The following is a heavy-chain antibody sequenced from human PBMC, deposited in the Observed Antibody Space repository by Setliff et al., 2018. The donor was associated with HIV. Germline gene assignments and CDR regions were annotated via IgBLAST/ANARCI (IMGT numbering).Heavy chain of an antibody. CDR3: VTEYDSRGYQLLDY. V-gene: IGHV3-15*07. J-gene: IGHJ4*02. CDR1: GFTFNKVW. CDR2: IKSERDGGTT. D-gene: IGHD3-22*01. Sequence: PGGSLRLSCAASGFTFNKVWMNWVRQAPGKGLEWIGRIKSERDGGTTDYAAPVKGRFTISRDDSKNTLYLQMNSLNTEDTAVYYCVTEYDSRGYQLLDYWGQGTLVTVSS.